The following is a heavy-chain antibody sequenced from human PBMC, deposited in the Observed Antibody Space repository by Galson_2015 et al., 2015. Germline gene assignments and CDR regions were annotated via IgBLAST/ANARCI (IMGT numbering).Heavy chain of an antibody. CDR1: GYTFTSYW. CDR2: IYPGDSDT. CDR3: ARLGAPCSTTCWDSFHI. V-gene: IGHV5-51*01. D-gene: IGHD2-2*01. J-gene: IGHJ3*02. Sequence: QSGAEVKEPGESLTISCKGSGYTFTSYWIGWVRQMPGKGLEWMGIIYPGDSDTRYSPSLQGQVTISADKSISTAYLQWSSLKASDTAMYYFARLGAPCSTTCWDSFHIWGHWTMVTVSS.